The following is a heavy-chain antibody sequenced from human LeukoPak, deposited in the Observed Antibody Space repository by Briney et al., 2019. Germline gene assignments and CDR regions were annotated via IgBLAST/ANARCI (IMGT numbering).Heavy chain of an antibody. J-gene: IGHJ5*02. CDR1: GGSISSGSYY. CDR2: IYTSGST. CDR3: ATTSDYCSSTSCYTDGWFDP. V-gene: IGHV4-61*02. D-gene: IGHD2-2*02. Sequence: SETLSLTCTVSGGSISSGSYYWSWIRQPAGKGLEWNGRIYTSGSTNYNPSLKSRVTISVDTSKNQFSLKLSSVTAADTAVYYCATTSDYCSSTSCYTDGWFDPWGQGTLVTVSS.